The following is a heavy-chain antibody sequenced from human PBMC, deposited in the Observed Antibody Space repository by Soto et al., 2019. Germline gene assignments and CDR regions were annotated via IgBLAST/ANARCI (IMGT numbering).Heavy chain of an antibody. CDR2: IWYDGSNK. D-gene: IGHD6-19*01. CDR1: GFTFSSYG. V-gene: IGHV3-33*01. J-gene: IGHJ6*02. CDR3: ARDYRIAVAGRGMDV. Sequence: GGSLRLSCAASGFTFSSYGMHWVRQAPGKGLEWVAVIWYDGSNKYYADSVKGRFTISRDNSKNTLYLQMNSLRAEDTAVYYCARDYRIAVAGRGMDVWGQGTTVTVSS.